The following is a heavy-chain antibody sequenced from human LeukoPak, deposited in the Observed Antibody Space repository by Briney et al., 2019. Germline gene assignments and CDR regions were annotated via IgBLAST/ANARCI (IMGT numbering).Heavy chain of an antibody. Sequence: PGRSLRLSCAASGFTFDDYAMHWVRQAPGKGLEWVSGINWNTSSIKYADSVKGRFTISRDNAKNSLYLQMNSLRAEDTAFYYCAKGSSGWSTDAFDIWGQGTMVTVSS. V-gene: IGHV3-9*01. D-gene: IGHD6-19*01. CDR3: AKGSSGWSTDAFDI. CDR1: GFTFDDYA. J-gene: IGHJ3*02. CDR2: INWNTSSI.